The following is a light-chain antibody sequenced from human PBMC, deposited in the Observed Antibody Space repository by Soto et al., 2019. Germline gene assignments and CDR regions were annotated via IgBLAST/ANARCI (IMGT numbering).Light chain of an antibody. Sequence: EIVLTHSPGTLSLSPGERATLSCRASQSVGISYLAWYQQRPGQAPRLLIYGASSRATGIPDRFSGTGSGTDFTLTISRLEPEDFAVYYCQQHGGSPLWTFGQGTKV. CDR2: GAS. V-gene: IGKV3-20*01. CDR1: QSVGISY. J-gene: IGKJ1*01. CDR3: QQHGGSPLWT.